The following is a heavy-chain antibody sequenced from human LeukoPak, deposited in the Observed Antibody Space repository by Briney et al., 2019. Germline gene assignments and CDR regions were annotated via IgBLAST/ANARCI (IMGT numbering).Heavy chain of an antibody. Sequence: PGGSLRLSCAASGFTLSTYTMNWVRQAPGKGLEWVSSISSSSNYIYYVDSVKGRFTIPRDNTKTSLYLQMNSLRAEDTAVYYCARPSFRTGSYFDHWGQGTLVTVSS. J-gene: IGHJ4*02. CDR1: GFTLSTYT. CDR2: ISSSSNYI. CDR3: ARPSFRTGSYFDH. D-gene: IGHD3/OR15-3a*01. V-gene: IGHV3-21*01.